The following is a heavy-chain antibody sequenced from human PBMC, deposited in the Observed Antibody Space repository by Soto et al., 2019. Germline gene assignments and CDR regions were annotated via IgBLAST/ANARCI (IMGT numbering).Heavy chain of an antibody. Sequence: QPGGSLRLSCAASGFTFSSYGMHWVRQAPGKGLEWVAVIWYDGSNKYYADSVKGRFTISRDNSKNTLYLQMNSLRAEDTAVYYCAVGGTVYYYGMDVWGQGTTVTVSS. CDR2: IWYDGSNK. D-gene: IGHD1-26*01. CDR1: GFTFSSYG. J-gene: IGHJ6*02. CDR3: AVGGTVYYYGMDV. V-gene: IGHV3-33*01.